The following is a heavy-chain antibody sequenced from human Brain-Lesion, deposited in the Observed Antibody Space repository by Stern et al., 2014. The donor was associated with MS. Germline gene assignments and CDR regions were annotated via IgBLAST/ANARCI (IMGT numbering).Heavy chain of an antibody. Sequence: QDQLVQSGAEVKKPGASVKVSCKTSGYIFTGYYINWVRQAPGQGLEWMAWIHPNTGGTKYEQKLQGRVTMSRDTSISTAYVELSSLTSDDTAVYYCARDQRGITIFGVVTDYSYLGMDVWGQGTTVTVSS. CDR1: GYIFTGYY. J-gene: IGHJ6*02. D-gene: IGHD3-3*01. CDR2: IHPNTGGT. CDR3: ARDQRGITIFGVVTDYSYLGMDV. V-gene: IGHV1-2*02.